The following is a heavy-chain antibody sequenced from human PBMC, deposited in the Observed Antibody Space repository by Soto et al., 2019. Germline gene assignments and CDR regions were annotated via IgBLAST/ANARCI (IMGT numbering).Heavy chain of an antibody. CDR3: AHPRGYRVFDAYDN. V-gene: IGHV3-23*01. CDR1: GFTFSTYA. Sequence: GGSLRLSCVASGFTFSTYAMSWVRQAPGKGLEWVSALSPSGGETYYADSVKGRFTISRDNSMNALYLQMNSLRVEDTAVYYCAHPRGYRVFDAYDNWGQWTLVTVSS. D-gene: IGHD1-1*01. J-gene: IGHJ3*02. CDR2: LSPSGGET.